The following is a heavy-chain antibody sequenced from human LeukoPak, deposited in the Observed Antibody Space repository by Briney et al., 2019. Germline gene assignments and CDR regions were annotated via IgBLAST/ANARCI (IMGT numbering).Heavy chain of an antibody. CDR3: ARTRYYYNSRSYGAPYYFDY. Sequence: SETLSLSCADYGGSFSGYYWSWIRQPPGKGLEWIGEINHSGSTNYTPSLKSRVTISVDTSKNQFSLKLSSVTAADTAVYYCARTRYYYNSRSYGAPYYFDYWGQGTLVTVSS. V-gene: IGHV4-34*01. CDR2: INHSGST. CDR1: GGSFSGYY. J-gene: IGHJ4*02. D-gene: IGHD3-10*01.